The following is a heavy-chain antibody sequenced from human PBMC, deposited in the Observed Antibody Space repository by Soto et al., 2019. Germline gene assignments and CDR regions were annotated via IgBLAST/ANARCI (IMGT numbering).Heavy chain of an antibody. D-gene: IGHD3-3*01. V-gene: IGHV5-51*01. Sequence: PGESLKISWKGSGHSFSNYWIGWVRQMPGKGLEWMGIIYPDDSDTKYSPSFQGQVTISADKSISTAYLQWSSLKASDTAMYYCARPIARGFGPLWSGYGAFDVWGQGTMVTVSS. CDR3: ARPIARGFGPLWSGYGAFDV. CDR2: IYPDDSDT. J-gene: IGHJ3*01. CDR1: GHSFSNYW.